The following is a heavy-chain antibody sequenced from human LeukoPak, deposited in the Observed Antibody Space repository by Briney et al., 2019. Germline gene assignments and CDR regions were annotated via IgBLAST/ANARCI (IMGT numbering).Heavy chain of an antibody. J-gene: IGHJ3*02. CDR3: ARDGEDIVVAGAFDI. CDR2: INPNSGGT. V-gene: IGHV1-2*02. CDR1: GYTFTGYY. D-gene: IGHD2-2*01. Sequence: PGASVTLSCKASGYTFTGYYMHWVRHAPGQGLEWMGWINPNSGGTNYAQEFQGRVTVTRDTSISTAYMELSRLRSDDTAVYYCARDGEDIVVAGAFDIWGQGTMVTVSS.